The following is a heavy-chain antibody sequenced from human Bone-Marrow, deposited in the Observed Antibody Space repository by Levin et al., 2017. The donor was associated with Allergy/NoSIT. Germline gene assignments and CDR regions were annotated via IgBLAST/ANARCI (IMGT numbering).Heavy chain of an antibody. V-gene: IGHV2-5*02. J-gene: IGHJ5*02. CDR1: GFSLTTRGVG. Sequence: SGPTLVKPTQTLTLTCTFSGFSLTTRGVGVGWIRQPPGKALEWLALIYWDDDKRYSPSLRSRLTITKDSSKNQVVLTMTNMDPVDTATYYCAHNKGSHSGNDYTGGSYRHNWFDPWGQGTLVTVSS. CDR3: AHNKGSHSGNDYTGGSYRHNWFDP. CDR2: IYWDDDK. D-gene: IGHD3-16*02.